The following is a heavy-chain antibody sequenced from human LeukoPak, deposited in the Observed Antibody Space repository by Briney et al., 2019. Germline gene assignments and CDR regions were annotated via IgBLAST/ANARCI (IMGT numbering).Heavy chain of an antibody. Sequence: GGSLRLSCAASGFTFDDYTMHWVRQAPGKGLEWVSLISWDGGSTYYADSVKGRFTISRDNSKNSLYLQMNSLRTEDTALYYCAAHYYGSGSYPLDYWGQGPLVTVSS. CDR1: GFTFDDYT. CDR3: AAHYYGSGSYPLDY. V-gene: IGHV3-43*01. J-gene: IGHJ4*02. D-gene: IGHD3-10*01. CDR2: ISWDGGST.